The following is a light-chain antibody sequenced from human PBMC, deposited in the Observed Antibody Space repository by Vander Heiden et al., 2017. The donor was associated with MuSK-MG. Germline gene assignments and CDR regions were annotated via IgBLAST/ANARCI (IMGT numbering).Light chain of an antibody. CDR3: QQRSNWHPGYT. CDR2: DAS. Sequence: EIVLTQSPATLSLSPGERATLSCRASQSVSSYLAWYQQKPGQAPRLLIYDASNRATGIKARFSGSGHGTDFTLTISSREPEDFAVYYCQQRSNWHPGYTFGQGTKMEIK. CDR1: QSVSSY. V-gene: IGKV3D-11*02. J-gene: IGKJ2*01.